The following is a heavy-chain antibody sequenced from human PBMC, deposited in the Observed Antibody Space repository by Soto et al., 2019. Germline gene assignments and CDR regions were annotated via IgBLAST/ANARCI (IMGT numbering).Heavy chain of an antibody. V-gene: IGHV4-39*01. CDR3: ASSDIVVISAGGYYYGMDV. CDR1: GGSISSSSYY. J-gene: IGHJ6*02. CDR2: IYYSGST. Sequence: TSETLSLTCTVSGGSISSSSYYWGWIRQPPGKGLEWIGSIYYSGSTYYNPSLKSRVTISVDTSKNQFSLKLSSVTAADTAVYYCASSDIVVISAGGYYYGMDVWGQGTTVTVSS. D-gene: IGHD2-2*01.